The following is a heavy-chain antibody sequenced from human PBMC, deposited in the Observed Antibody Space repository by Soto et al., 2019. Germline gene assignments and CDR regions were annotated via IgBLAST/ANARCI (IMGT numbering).Heavy chain of an antibody. J-gene: IGHJ3*01. D-gene: IGHD6-6*01. Sequence: GGSLRLSCAASGFTFGSHGMSWVRQAPGKGLEWIAGLSRGGGTTYYADSVKGRFTISRDNSKNTLDLIMNSLKVEDTALYYCAKDGQYRTDGFDVWGQGTMVTVSS. CDR3: AKDGQYRTDGFDV. CDR1: GFTFGSHG. CDR2: LSRGGGTT. V-gene: IGHV3-23*01.